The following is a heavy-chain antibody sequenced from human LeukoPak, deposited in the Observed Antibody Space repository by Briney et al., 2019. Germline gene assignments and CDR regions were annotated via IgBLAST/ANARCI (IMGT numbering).Heavy chain of an antibody. V-gene: IGHV3-30*01. CDR3: ARPPRKWDSEDYFDY. D-gene: IGHD1-26*01. CDR1: GFSFSSYA. Sequence: PGGSLRLSCAASGFSFSSYAMHRVRQAPGKGLEWVAVISYDGSNKYYADSVKGRFTISRDNSKNTLYLQMNSLRAEDTAVYYCARPPRKWDSEDYFDYWGQGTLVTVSS. CDR2: ISYDGSNK. J-gene: IGHJ4*02.